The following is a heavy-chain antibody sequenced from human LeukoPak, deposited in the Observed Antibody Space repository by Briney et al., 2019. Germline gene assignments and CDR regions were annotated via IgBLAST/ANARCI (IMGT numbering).Heavy chain of an antibody. CDR2: ISSSSSTI. D-gene: IGHD2-2*01. J-gene: IGHJ4*02. CDR3: AKGGHHVVVVPGG. CDR1: GFTFSSYS. V-gene: IGHV3-48*01. Sequence: PGGSLRLSCAASGFTFSSYSMNWVRQAPGKGLEWVSYISSSSSTIYYADSVKGRFTISRDNAKNSLYLQMNSLRAEDTAVYYCAKGGHHVVVVPGGWGQGTLVTVSS.